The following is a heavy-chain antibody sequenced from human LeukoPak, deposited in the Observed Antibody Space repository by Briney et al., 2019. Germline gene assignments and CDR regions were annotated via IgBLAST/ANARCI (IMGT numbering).Heavy chain of an antibody. V-gene: IGHV3-74*01. J-gene: IGHJ4*02. CDR2: INSDGSSR. CDR1: GFTFSSYW. Sequence: QPGVSLTLPCAASGFTFSSYWMHWVRQAPGKGLVWVSRINSDGSSRSYADSVKGRFTISRDNAKNTLYLQMNSLRAEDTAVYYCARSQGALNYWGQGTLVTVSS. CDR3: ARSQGALNY. D-gene: IGHD1-26*01.